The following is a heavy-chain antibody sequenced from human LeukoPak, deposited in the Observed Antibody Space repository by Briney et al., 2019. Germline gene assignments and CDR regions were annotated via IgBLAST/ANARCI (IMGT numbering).Heavy chain of an antibody. CDR3: ARATRSGSRNYYYYYMDV. J-gene: IGHJ6*03. CDR1: GGTFSSYA. V-gene: IGHV1-69*13. D-gene: IGHD3-3*01. Sequence: SVKVSCKASGGTFSSYAIGWVRQAPGQGLEWMGGIIPIFGTANYAQKFQGRVTITADESTSTAYMELSSLRSEDTAVYYCARATRSGSRNYYYYYMDVWGKGTTVTVSS. CDR2: IIPIFGTA.